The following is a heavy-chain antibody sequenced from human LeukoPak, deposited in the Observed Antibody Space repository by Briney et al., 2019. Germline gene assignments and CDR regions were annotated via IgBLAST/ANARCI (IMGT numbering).Heavy chain of an antibody. D-gene: IGHD5-12*01. Sequence: SETLSLTCTVSGGSISSYYWSWIRQPPGKGLEWIGYIYYSGSTNYNPSLKSRVTISVDTSKNQFSLKPSSVTAADTAVYYCARFIVATNANFDYWGQGTLVTVSS. CDR3: ARFIVATNANFDY. J-gene: IGHJ4*02. CDR1: GGSISSYY. V-gene: IGHV4-59*01. CDR2: IYYSGST.